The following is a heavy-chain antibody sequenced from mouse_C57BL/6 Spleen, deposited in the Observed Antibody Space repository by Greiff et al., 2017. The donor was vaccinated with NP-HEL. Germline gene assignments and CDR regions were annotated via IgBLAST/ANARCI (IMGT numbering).Heavy chain of an antibody. CDR3: ASDSSGYLGY. J-gene: IGHJ2*01. D-gene: IGHD3-2*02. CDR1: GYTFTSYW. Sequence: QVQLQHPGAELVRPGTSVKLSCKASGYTFTSYWMHWVKQRPGQGLEWIGVIDPSDSYTNYNQKFKGKATLTVDTSSSTAYMQLSSLTSEDSAVYYYASDSSGYLGYWGQGTTLTVSS. V-gene: IGHV1-59*01. CDR2: IDPSDSYT.